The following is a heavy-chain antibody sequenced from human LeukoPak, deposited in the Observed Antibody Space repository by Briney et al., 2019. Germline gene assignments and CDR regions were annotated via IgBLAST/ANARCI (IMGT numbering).Heavy chain of an antibody. Sequence: ASVKVSCKASGYTFTSYDINWVRQATGQGLEWMGWMNPNSGNTGYAQKFQGRVTMTRNTSMSTAYMELSSLRSEDTAVYYCARGVRDHCSGGSCYSVYWGQGTLVTVSS. V-gene: IGHV1-8*01. J-gene: IGHJ4*02. CDR2: MNPNSGNT. CDR1: GYTFTSYD. CDR3: ARGVRDHCSGGSCYSVY. D-gene: IGHD2-15*01.